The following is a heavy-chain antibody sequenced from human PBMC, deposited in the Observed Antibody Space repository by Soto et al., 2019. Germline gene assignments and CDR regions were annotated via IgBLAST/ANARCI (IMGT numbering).Heavy chain of an antibody. CDR1: XDSVSSNSAA. Sequence: SQTLSLTCAISXDSVSSNSAAWNWIRQSPSRGLEWLGRTYYRSKWYNDYAVSVKSRITINSDTSKNQFSLQLNSVTPEDTAVYCCAREGAGAPGADCSSTSCYRPTDYYYYYYMDVWGKGTTVTVSS. D-gene: IGHD2-2*01. J-gene: IGHJ6*03. CDR3: AREGAGAPGADCSSTSCYRPTDYYYYYYMDV. CDR2: TYYRSKWYN. V-gene: IGHV6-1*01.